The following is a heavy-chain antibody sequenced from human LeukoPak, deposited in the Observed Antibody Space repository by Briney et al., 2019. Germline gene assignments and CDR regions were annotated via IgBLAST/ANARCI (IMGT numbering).Heavy chain of an antibody. CDR1: GGSFSGCY. V-gene: IGHV4-34*01. Sequence: PSETLSLTCDVYGGSFSGCYWSWIRQPPGKGLEWIGEINHSGSTNYNPSLKSRVTISVDTSKNQFSLKLSSVTAADTAVYYCASTRYGDYHYWGQGTLVTVFS. J-gene: IGHJ4*02. CDR3: ASTRYGDYHY. CDR2: INHSGST. D-gene: IGHD4-17*01.